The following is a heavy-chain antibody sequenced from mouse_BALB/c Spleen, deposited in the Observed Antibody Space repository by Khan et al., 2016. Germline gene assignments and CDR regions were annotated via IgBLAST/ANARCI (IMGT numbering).Heavy chain of an antibody. Sequence: EVKLLESGGGLVQPGGSLKLSCAASGFDFSRYWMSWVRQAPGKGLEWIGEINPDSSTINYTPSLKDKFIISRDNAKNTLYLQMSKVGSEDTALYYCARNWDYAMDYWGQGTSVTVSS. V-gene: IGHV4-1*02. J-gene: IGHJ4*01. CDR2: INPDSSTI. D-gene: IGHD4-1*01. CDR1: GFDFSRYW. CDR3: ARNWDYAMDY.